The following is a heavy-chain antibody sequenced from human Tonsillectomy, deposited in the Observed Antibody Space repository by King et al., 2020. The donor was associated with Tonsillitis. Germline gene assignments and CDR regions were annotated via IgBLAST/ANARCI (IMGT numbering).Heavy chain of an antibody. Sequence: QLQESGPGLVKPSETLSLTCTVSGGSISSSSYYWGWIRQPTGKGLEWIGSIYYSGSTYYNPSLKSRITISVDTSKNQFSLKLSSVTAADTAVYYCARLSLPYYYDSSGYYFDYWGQGTLVTVSS. CDR2: IYYSGST. V-gene: IGHV4-39*01. CDR3: ARLSLPYYYDSSGYYFDY. D-gene: IGHD3-22*01. J-gene: IGHJ4*02. CDR1: GGSISSSSYY.